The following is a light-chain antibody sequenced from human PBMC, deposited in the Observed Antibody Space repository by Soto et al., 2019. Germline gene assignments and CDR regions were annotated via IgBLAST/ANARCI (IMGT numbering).Light chain of an antibody. J-gene: IGKJ1*01. V-gene: IGKV3-15*01. CDR2: GAS. CDR1: QSVSNN. Sequence: EIVMTQSPATLSVSPGERATLSCRASQSVSNNLAWYQQKPGQAPRLLIYGASTRATGIPARCSGSGSGTEFTLTISSLQSEDFAVYYCQQYNNWPPTFGQGTKVEIK. CDR3: QQYNNWPPT.